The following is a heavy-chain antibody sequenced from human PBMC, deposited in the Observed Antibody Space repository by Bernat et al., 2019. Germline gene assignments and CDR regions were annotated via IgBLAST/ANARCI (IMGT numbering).Heavy chain of an antibody. Sequence: EVQLVESGGGLVNPGGSLRLSCAASGFTFSSYSMNWVRQAPGKGLEWVSSISSSSSYIYYADSVKGRFTISRDNAKNSLYLQMNSLRAEDTAVYYCLQPLYDSSGYYLFDYWGQGTLVTVSS. J-gene: IGHJ4*02. D-gene: IGHD3-22*01. V-gene: IGHV3-21*01. CDR1: GFTFSSYS. CDR2: ISSSSSYI. CDR3: LQPLYDSSGYYLFDY.